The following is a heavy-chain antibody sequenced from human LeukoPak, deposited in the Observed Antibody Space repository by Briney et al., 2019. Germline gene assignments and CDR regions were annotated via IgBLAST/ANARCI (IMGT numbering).Heavy chain of an antibody. Sequence: PSETLSLTCTVSVGSISSYYWIWIRQPPGEGLEWIGYIYYSGHTNYNPSLKSRVTISIDTSKNQFSLKLSSVTAADTAVYYCARALGTPGWFDPWGQGTLVTVSS. V-gene: IGHV4-59*01. J-gene: IGHJ5*02. CDR2: IYYSGHT. CDR1: VGSISSYY. CDR3: ARALGTPGWFDP. D-gene: IGHD1-1*01.